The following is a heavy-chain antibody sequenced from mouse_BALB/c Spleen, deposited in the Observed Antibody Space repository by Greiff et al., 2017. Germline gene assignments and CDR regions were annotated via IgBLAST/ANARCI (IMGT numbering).Heavy chain of an antibody. Sequence: EVQLQQSGPGLVKPSQSLSLTCTVTGYSITSDYAWNWIRQFPGNKLEWMGYISYSGSTSYNPSLKSRISITRDTSKNQFFLQLNSVTTEDTATYYCARDYRYEGDYFDYWGQGTTLTVSS. V-gene: IGHV3-2*02. D-gene: IGHD2-14*01. CDR1: GYSITSDYA. J-gene: IGHJ2*01. CDR2: ISYSGST. CDR3: ARDYRYEGDYFDY.